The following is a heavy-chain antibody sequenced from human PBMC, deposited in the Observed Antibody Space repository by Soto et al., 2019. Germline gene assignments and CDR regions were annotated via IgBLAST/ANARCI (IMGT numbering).Heavy chain of an antibody. J-gene: IGHJ5*02. CDR2: IYYSGNT. D-gene: IGHD3-16*01. CDR3: ARHGGTFDP. CDR1: CGSVSSGTYS. Sequence: PSETLSLTCTVSCGSVSSGTYSWGWIRQPPGKGLEDIGTIYYSGNTYYNSSLKSRVTISLDTSKKQFPLKLRSVTAADTAAYYCARHGGTFDPWGQGTLVTVSS. V-gene: IGHV4-39*01.